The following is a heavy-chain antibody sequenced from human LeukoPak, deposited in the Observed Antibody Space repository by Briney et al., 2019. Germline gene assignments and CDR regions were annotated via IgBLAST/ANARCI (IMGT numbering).Heavy chain of an antibody. V-gene: IGHV3-53*01. CDR1: GFSASDNY. D-gene: IGHD3-10*01. J-gene: IGHJ3*02. CDR2: IYRGGGT. Sequence: SGGSLRLSCATSGFSASDNYMTWVRQAPGKGLEWVSVIYRGGGTYYADSVKGRFTISSDNSKNMVDLQMNSLRVEDTAVYYCARGGAYGSGNHYRGGAFDIWGQGTMVTVSS. CDR3: ARGGAYGSGNHYRGGAFDI.